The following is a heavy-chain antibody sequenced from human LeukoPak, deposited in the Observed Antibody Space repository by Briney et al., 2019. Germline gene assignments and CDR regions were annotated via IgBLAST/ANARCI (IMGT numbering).Heavy chain of an antibody. CDR1: GGSISGPY. V-gene: IGHV4-59*11. Sequence: SETLSLTCTVSGGSISGPYWSWVRQPPGKGLEWIGDVYYSGSTHQNPSLKSRVTISVDTSKNQFSLKLRSVTAADTAVYYCARVMGDLAFLYHMDVWGKGTTVTVPS. D-gene: IGHD3-16*01. CDR3: ARVMGDLAFLYHMDV. J-gene: IGHJ6*03. CDR2: VYYSGST.